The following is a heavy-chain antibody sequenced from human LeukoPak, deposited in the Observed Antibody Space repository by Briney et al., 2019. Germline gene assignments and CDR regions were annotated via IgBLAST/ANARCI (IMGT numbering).Heavy chain of an antibody. Sequence: GGSLRLSCAASGFTFSSYAMSWVRQAPGKGLEWVSAISGSGGSTYYADSVKGRFTISRDNSKNMLYLQMNSLRAEDTAVYYCAKRRYCSGGSCYSPDNWFDPWGQGTLVTVSS. CDR2: ISGSGGST. CDR3: AKRRYCSGGSCYSPDNWFDP. J-gene: IGHJ5*02. V-gene: IGHV3-23*01. D-gene: IGHD2-15*01. CDR1: GFTFSSYA.